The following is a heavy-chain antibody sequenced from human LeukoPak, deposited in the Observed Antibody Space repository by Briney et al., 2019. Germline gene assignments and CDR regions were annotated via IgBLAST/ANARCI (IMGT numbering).Heavy chain of an antibody. CDR1: GYTFTSYG. Sequence: AASVKVSCKASGYTFTSYGISWVRQAPGQGLEWMGWISAYNGNTNYAQKLQGRVTTTRDTSTSTVYMELSSLRSEDTAVYYCARGSRMVPPHDAFDIWGQGTMVTVSS. CDR3: ARGSRMVPPHDAFDI. V-gene: IGHV1-18*01. J-gene: IGHJ3*02. D-gene: IGHD6-13*01. CDR2: ISAYNGNT.